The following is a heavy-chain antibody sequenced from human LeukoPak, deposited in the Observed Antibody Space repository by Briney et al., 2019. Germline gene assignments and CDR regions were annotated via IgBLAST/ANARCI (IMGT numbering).Heavy chain of an antibody. CDR1: GFTFRNYW. J-gene: IGHJ4*02. D-gene: IGHD1-26*01. CDR3: ARTSVGANYFDY. Sequence: GGSLRLSCVASGFTFRNYWMSWVRQAPGKGLEWVANMNEDGGGITYVDSVKGRFTISRDNAKNSLYLQMNSLRAEDTAVYYCARTSVGANYFDYWGQGTLVTVSS. V-gene: IGHV3-7*01. CDR2: MNEDGGGI.